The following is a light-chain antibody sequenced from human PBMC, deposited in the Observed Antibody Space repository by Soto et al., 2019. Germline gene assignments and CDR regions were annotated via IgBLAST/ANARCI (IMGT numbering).Light chain of an antibody. CDR1: SSNIGAGFD. J-gene: IGLJ2*01. V-gene: IGLV1-40*01. Sequence: QSVLTQPPSVSGAPGQRVTISCTGSSSNIGAGFDVHWYQQLPGTAPKLLIYGNSNRPSGVPDRFSGSKSGASASLAITGLQAEDEAGYYCQSYDSSLSVLVVFGGGTKVTVL. CDR3: QSYDSSLSVLVV. CDR2: GNS.